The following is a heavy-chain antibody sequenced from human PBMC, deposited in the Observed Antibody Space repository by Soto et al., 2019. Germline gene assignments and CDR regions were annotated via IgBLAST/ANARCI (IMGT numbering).Heavy chain of an antibody. Sequence: SETLSLTCTVSGGSISSSSYYWGWIRQPPGKGLERIGSIYYSGSTYYNPSLKSRVTISVDTSKNQFSLKLSSVTAADTAVYYCASWRPYYDFWGDYFDYWGQGTLVTVSS. CDR2: IYYSGST. J-gene: IGHJ4*02. V-gene: IGHV4-39*01. CDR1: GGSISSSSYY. CDR3: ASWRPYYDFWGDYFDY. D-gene: IGHD3-3*01.